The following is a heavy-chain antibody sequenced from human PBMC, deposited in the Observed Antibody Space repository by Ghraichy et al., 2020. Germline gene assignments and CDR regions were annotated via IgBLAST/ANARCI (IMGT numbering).Heavy chain of an antibody. V-gene: IGHV4-30-4*01. CDR2: IYYSGST. Sequence: SQTLSLTCTVSGGSISSGDYYWSWIRQPPGKGLEWIGYIYYSGSTYYNPSLKSRVTISVDTSKNQFSLKLSSVTAADTAVYYCARVIAPIGYYYAFDIWGQGTMVTVSS. CDR3: ARVIAPIGYYYAFDI. CDR1: GGSISSGDYY. J-gene: IGHJ3*02. D-gene: IGHD3-22*01.